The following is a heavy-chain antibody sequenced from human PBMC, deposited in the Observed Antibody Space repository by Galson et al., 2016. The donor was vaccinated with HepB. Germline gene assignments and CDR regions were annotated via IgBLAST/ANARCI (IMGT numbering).Heavy chain of an antibody. Sequence: SLRLSCAASGFSFSSHWINWIRQAPGRGLEWVASIKQDGSEQSYVGSVNGRFTISRDNAKNSLYLQMNSLRAEDTAVYYCVPDLGKSGTDVWGQGTTVTVSS. CDR2: IKQDGSEQ. J-gene: IGHJ6*02. CDR1: GFSFSSHW. V-gene: IGHV3-7*03. CDR3: VPDLGKSGTDV.